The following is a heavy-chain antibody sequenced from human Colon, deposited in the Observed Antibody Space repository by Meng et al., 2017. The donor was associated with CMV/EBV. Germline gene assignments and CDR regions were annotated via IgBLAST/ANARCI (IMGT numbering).Heavy chain of an antibody. CDR1: GYTFTGYF. CDR2: INPITGGT. V-gene: IGHV1-2*02. J-gene: IGHJ4*02. Sequence: QGLLLHPGARVKKPGASVKVSCKASGYTFTGYFMYWVRQAPGQGLEWLGVINPITGGTNYAQKFQGRVTMTRDTSMNTAYMELSRLRSDDTAVYYCASLLGGDFDYWGQGTLVTVFS. D-gene: IGHD1-26*01. CDR3: ASLLGGDFDY.